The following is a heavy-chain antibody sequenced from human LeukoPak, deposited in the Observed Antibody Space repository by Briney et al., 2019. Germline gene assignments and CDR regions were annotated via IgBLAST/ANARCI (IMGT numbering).Heavy chain of an antibody. J-gene: IGHJ4*02. V-gene: IGHV4-34*01. D-gene: IGHD1-26*01. CDR2: INHSGSS. Sequence: PSETLSLTCAVYDGSFSDYYWSWIRQAPGKGLEWIGEINHSGSSNYNPSLKSRVTISVDTSTNQFSLKLSSVTAADTAVYYGARGDSGSFSLPTHWGQGTLVTVSS. CDR3: ARGDSGSFSLPTH. CDR1: DGSFSDYY.